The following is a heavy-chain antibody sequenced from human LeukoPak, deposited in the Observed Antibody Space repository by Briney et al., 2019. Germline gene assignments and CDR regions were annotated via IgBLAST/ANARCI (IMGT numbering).Heavy chain of an antibody. CDR2: ISWNSGSI. Sequence: SLRLSCAASGFTFDDYAMHWVRQAPGKGLEWVSGISWNSGSIGYADSVKGRFTISRDNAKNSLYLQMNSLRAEDTAVYYCATGSSWELRFFDYWGQGTLVTVSS. CDR1: GFTFDDYA. CDR3: ATGSSWELRFFDY. V-gene: IGHV3-9*01. D-gene: IGHD1-26*01. J-gene: IGHJ4*02.